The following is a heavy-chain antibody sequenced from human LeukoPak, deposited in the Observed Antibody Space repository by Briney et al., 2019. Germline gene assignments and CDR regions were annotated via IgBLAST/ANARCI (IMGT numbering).Heavy chain of an antibody. CDR3: ARSYCTSTTCYIVAFDI. Sequence: PSETLSLTCAVSGYSISSGYYWGWIRQPPGKGLEWIGSIYHSGSTNYNPSLKSRVTISVDTSKIQFSLKLSSVTAADTAVYYCARSYCTSTTCYIVAFDIWGQGTMVTVSS. CDR1: GYSISSGYY. CDR2: IYHSGST. D-gene: IGHD2-2*01. J-gene: IGHJ3*02. V-gene: IGHV4-38-2*01.